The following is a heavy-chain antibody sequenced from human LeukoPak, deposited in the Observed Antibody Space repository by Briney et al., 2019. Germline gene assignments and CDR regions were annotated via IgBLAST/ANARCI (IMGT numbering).Heavy chain of an antibody. Sequence: PGGSLRLSCTASGFTFGDYAMSWFRQAPGKGLEWVGFIRSKAYGGTTEYAASVKGRFTISRDDSKGIAYLQMNSLKTEDTAVYYCTRDEGTYYYGSGSENWFDPWGQGTLVTVSS. CDR2: IRSKAYGGTT. CDR3: TRDEGTYYYGSGSENWFDP. CDR1: GFTFGDYA. J-gene: IGHJ5*02. D-gene: IGHD3-10*01. V-gene: IGHV3-49*03.